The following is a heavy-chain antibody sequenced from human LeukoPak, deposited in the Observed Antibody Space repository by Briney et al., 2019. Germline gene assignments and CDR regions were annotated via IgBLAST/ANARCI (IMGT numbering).Heavy chain of an antibody. J-gene: IGHJ4*02. D-gene: IGHD1-1*01. Sequence: GGSLRLSCAASGFTFSSYMMNWVRQAPGKGLEWVSSINSGSTYTYYTESVKGRFTVSRDNAKNSLFLQMNSLRAEDTAIYYCARSLTTLTYEGYWGQGTLVTISS. V-gene: IGHV3-21*01. CDR3: ARSLTTLTYEGY. CDR2: INSGSTYT. CDR1: GFTFSSYM.